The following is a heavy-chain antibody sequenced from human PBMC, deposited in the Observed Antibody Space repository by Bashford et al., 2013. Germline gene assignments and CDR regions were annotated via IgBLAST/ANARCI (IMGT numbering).Heavy chain of an antibody. Sequence: SETLSLTCAVSGASLSGYYWSWIRQPPGKGLEWIGEINHSGSTNYNPSLKSRVTISVDTSKNQFSLKLTSVTAADTAVYYCADYGGHRFDPWGQGTRVTVSS. CDR2: INHSGST. CDR1: GASLSGYY. V-gene: IGHV4-34*01. CDR3: ADYGGHRFDP. J-gene: IGHJ5*02. D-gene: IGHD4-23*01.